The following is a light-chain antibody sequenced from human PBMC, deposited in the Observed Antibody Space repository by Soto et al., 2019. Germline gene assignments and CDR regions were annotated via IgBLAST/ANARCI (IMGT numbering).Light chain of an antibody. CDR3: AQGLATPFT. CDR2: LGS. Sequence: EIVLTQSPLSLPVTPGEPASISCRSSQNLLHSNVYNYLNWYLQKPGQSPQLLIYLGSNRASGVPDRFSGSVSGTDFTLTINRVEAEDVGLYFCAQGLATPFTFGGGTKVEIK. V-gene: IGKV2-28*01. CDR1: QNLLHSNVYNY. J-gene: IGKJ4*01.